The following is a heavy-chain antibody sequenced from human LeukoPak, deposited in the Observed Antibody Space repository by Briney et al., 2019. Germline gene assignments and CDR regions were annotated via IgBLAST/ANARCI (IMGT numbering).Heavy chain of an antibody. CDR3: ARAPQKKTHFDY. CDR1: GFTVSSNY. J-gene: IGHJ4*02. Sequence: GGSLRLSCAASGFTVSSNYMSWVRQAPGKGLEWVSVIYSGGSTYYADSVKGRFTISRDNSKNTLYLQMNSLRAEDTAVYYCARAPQKKTHFDYWGQGTLVTVSS. V-gene: IGHV3-66*01. CDR2: IYSGGST.